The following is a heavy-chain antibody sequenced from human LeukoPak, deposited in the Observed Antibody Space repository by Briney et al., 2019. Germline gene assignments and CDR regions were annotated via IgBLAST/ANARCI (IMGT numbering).Heavy chain of an antibody. CDR3: ARDRANWAIDD. J-gene: IGHJ4*02. V-gene: IGHV3-69-1*01. D-gene: IGHD3-16*01. CDR1: GFTFTDHP. Sequence: GGSLRLSCVASGFTFTDHPMNWVRQAPGKGLEWISYIGGDGIAFYADSVKGRFTASKDDARKSMYLQMNSLRVEDTAVYYCARDRANWAIDDWGQGTQVTVSS. CDR2: IGGDGIA.